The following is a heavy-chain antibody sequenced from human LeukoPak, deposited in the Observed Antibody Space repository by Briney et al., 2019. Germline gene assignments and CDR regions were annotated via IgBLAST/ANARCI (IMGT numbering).Heavy chain of an antibody. CDR1: GGSISSSSYY. V-gene: IGHV4-39*07. CDR2: IYYSGST. J-gene: IGHJ5*02. D-gene: IGHD3-22*01. Sequence: SETLSLTCTVSGGSISSSSYYWGWIRQPPGKGLEWIGSIYYSGSTYYNPSLKSRVTISVDTSKNQFSLKLSSVTAADTAVYYCARDSGSSRYYDSSGYSRWFDPWGQGTLVTVSS. CDR3: ARDSGSSRYYDSSGYSRWFDP.